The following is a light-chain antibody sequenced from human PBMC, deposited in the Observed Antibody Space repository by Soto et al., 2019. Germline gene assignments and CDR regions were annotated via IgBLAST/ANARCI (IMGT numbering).Light chain of an antibody. CDR2: GAS. V-gene: IGKV3-15*01. J-gene: IGKJ1*01. CDR1: ETVATN. Sequence: EVVMTQSPATLSASPGERATLSCWASETVATNRAWYQQKPGQAPRLLISGASTRAAGISDRFRGSGSGTEFTLTISSLRSEDSGIYYCQQYFEWPPMTFGQGTKVEI. CDR3: QQYFEWPPMT.